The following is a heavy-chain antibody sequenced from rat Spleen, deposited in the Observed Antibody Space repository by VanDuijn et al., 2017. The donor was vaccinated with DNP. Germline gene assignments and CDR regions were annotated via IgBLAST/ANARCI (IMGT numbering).Heavy chain of an antibody. D-gene: IGHD3-1*01. CDR2: ISTGGGT. J-gene: IGHJ2*01. CDR1: GFSLTSYT. CDR3: ARHPDY. V-gene: IGHV2-6*01. Sequence: QVQLKESGPGLVQPSQTLSPTCTVSGFSLTSYTVSWVRQPPGKGLEWVAAISTGGGTYYNPPLKSRLSISRDTSKSQVFLQMNSLQSEDTAMYFCARHPDYWGQGVMVTVSS.